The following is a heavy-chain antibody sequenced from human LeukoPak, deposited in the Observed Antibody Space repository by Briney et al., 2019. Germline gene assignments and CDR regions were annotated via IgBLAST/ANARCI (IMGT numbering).Heavy chain of an antibody. Sequence: ASVKVSCKASGYTFTSYGISWVRQAPGQGLEWMGWISAYNGNTNYAQKLQGRVTMTTDTSTSTAYMELRSLRSDDTAVYYCARDETAGPWFGESVRHDYWGQGTLVTVSS. CDR3: ARDETAGPWFGESVRHDY. J-gene: IGHJ4*02. CDR2: ISAYNGNT. V-gene: IGHV1-18*04. CDR1: GYTFTSYG. D-gene: IGHD3-10*01.